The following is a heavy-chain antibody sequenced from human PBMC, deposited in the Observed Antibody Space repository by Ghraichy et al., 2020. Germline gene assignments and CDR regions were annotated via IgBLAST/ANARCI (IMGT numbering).Heavy chain of an antibody. CDR2: INHSGST. D-gene: IGHD3-10*01. CDR3: ARGGSWFGELLQREVYFDY. CDR1: GGSFSGYY. V-gene: IGHV4-34*01. J-gene: IGHJ4*02. Sequence: SETLSLTCAVYGGSFSGYYWSWIRQPPGKGLEWIGEINHSGSTNYNPSLKSRVTISVDTSQNQFFLKLGSVTAADTAVYYCARGGSWFGELLQREVYFDYWGQGTLVTVSS.